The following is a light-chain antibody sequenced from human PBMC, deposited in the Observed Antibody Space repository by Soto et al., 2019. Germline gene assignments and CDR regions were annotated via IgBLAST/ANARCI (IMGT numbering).Light chain of an antibody. CDR1: QSVDFQ. CDR2: DAS. J-gene: IGKJ2*01. CDR3: QQRRRWPRT. V-gene: IGKV3-11*01. Sequence: EIVLTQSPVTLSLSPGERATLSCRASQSVDFQLAWYQQKPGQAPRLLISDASNRATGIPARFSGSGSGTHFTLVISSLEPEDFAVYYCQQRRRWPRTFGQGTKLEIK.